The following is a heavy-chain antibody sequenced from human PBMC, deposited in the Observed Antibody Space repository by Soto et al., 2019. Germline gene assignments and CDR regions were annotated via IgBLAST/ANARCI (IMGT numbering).Heavy chain of an antibody. CDR1: GDTFTNYY. D-gene: IGHD2-2*01. CDR2: INPSGGST. V-gene: IGHV1-46*01. Sequence: RASVKVSCKASGDTFTNYYIHWVRQAPGQGLEWMGIINPSGGSTSYAQKFQGRVTMIRDTSTSAVYMELSSLRSEDTAIYYCARPDCSGTSCYGFPYWGQGTLVTVSS. J-gene: IGHJ4*02. CDR3: ARPDCSGTSCYGFPY.